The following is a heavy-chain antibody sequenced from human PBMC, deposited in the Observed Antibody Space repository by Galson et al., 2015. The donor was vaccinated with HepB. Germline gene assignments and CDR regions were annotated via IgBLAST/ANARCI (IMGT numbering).Heavy chain of an antibody. CDR1: GFTFSSYG. D-gene: IGHD4-17*01. J-gene: IGHJ4*02. Sequence: SLRLSCAASGFTFSSYGMHWVRQAPGKGLEWVAVIWYDGSNKYYADSVKGRFTISRDNSKNTLYLQMNSLRAEDTAVYYCARGGDYVAFDYWGQGTLVTVSS. CDR2: IWYDGSNK. V-gene: IGHV3-33*01. CDR3: ARGGDYVAFDY.